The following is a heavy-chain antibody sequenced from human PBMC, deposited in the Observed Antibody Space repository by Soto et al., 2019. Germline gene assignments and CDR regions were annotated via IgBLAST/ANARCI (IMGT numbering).Heavy chain of an antibody. D-gene: IGHD5-18*01. CDR2: ISSSGSTI. J-gene: IGHJ5*02. Sequence: GGSLRLSCAAPGFTFSDYYMSWIRQAPGKGLEWVSYISSSGSTIHYADSVKGRFTISRDNAKNSLYLQMNSLRAEDTAVYYCARDPGQLWPRGWFDTWGQGTLVTVSS. CDR3: ARDPGQLWPRGWFDT. V-gene: IGHV3-11*01. CDR1: GFTFSDYY.